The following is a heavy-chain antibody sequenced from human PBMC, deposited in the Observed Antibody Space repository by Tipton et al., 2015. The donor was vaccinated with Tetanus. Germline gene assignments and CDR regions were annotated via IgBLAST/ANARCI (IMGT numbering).Heavy chain of an antibody. CDR2: VFHSGST. V-gene: IGHV4-59*01. CDR1: GDSMTKYY. Sequence: TLSLTCTVSGDSMTKYYWSWIRQPPGKGLEWISYVFHSGSTNYNPSLKSRVTISMDTSKNQISLKLTSVTAADTAVYFCAREETRHGYNTFDSWGQGTPVTVSS. J-gene: IGHJ4*02. CDR3: AREETRHGYNTFDS. D-gene: IGHD5-24*01.